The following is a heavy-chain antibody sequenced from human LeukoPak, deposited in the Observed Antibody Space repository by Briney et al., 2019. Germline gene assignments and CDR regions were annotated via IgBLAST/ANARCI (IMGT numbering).Heavy chain of an antibody. J-gene: IGHJ4*02. CDR1: GFTFSSYE. CDR2: ISSSGSAI. Sequence: GGSLTLSCAASGFTFSSYEMNWVRQAPGKGLEWVSYISSSGSAIYYADSVKGRFTISRDNAKNSLYLQMNSLRAEDTAVYYCARLLTGVPDYWGQGTLVTVSS. D-gene: IGHD1-14*01. V-gene: IGHV3-48*03. CDR3: ARLLTGVPDY.